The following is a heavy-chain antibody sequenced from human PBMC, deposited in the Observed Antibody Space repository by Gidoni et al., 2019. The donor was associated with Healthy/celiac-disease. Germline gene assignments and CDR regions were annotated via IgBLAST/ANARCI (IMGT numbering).Heavy chain of an antibody. Sequence: VHLRPSGTVLLRPSSTLSLTSAVYGGSSSGYYWSWIRQPPGKGLEWIGEINHSGSTNYYTSLKSRVTISVETFKDQFDVKLSSVTDADTVGYYCARGTPPYIRGYFQHWGQGTLVTVSS. CDR3: ARGTPPYIRGYFQH. CDR1: GGSSSGYY. D-gene: IGHD3-3*01. V-gene: IGHV4-34*01. CDR2: INHSGST. J-gene: IGHJ1*01.